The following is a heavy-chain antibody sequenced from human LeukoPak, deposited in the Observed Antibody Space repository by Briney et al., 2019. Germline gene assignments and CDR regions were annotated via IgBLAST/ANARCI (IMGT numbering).Heavy chain of an antibody. CDR2: INWNGGST. D-gene: IGHD4-11*01. CDR3: ARVWGPSKSDDYYGMYV. V-gene: IGHV3-20*04. CDR1: GFTFDDYG. Sequence: PGGSLTLPCAASGFTFDDYGMSWVGQAPGKGLEWVSGINWNGGSTGYADSVKGRFTISRDNAKNSLHLQMNSLRAEDTALYYCARVWGPSKSDDYYGMYVWGQGTTLTVSS. J-gene: IGHJ6*02.